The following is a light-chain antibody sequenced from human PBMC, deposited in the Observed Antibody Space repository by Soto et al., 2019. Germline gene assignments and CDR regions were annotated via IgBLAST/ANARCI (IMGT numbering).Light chain of an antibody. J-gene: IGLJ1*01. V-gene: IGLV2-8*01. Sequence: QSALTQPPSASGSPGQSVTISCTGTSSDVGGYNFVSWYQQYPGKAPKLMIYEVSKRPSGVPDRFSGSKSANTASLTVSGLQAEEAADESCCSYSCSKNPYVLGTGTKVTVL. CDR3: CSYSCSKNPYV. CDR2: EVS. CDR1: SSDVGGYNF.